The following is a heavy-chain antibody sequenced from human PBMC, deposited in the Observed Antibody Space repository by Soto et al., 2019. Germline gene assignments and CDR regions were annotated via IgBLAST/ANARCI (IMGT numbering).Heavy chain of an antibody. D-gene: IGHD4-17*01. CDR1: GFTFGDYA. CDR2: IRSKAYGGTT. Sequence: GGSLRLSCTASGFTFGDYAMSWFRQAPGKGLEWVGFIRSKAYGGTTEYAASVKGRFTISRDDSKSIAYLQMNSLKTEDTAVYYCTRVAYGDYVPYYFDYWGQGTLVTVSS. CDR3: TRVAYGDYVPYYFDY. V-gene: IGHV3-49*03. J-gene: IGHJ4*02.